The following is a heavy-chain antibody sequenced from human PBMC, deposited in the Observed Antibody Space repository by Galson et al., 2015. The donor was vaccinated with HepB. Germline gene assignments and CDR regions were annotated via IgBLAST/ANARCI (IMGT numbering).Heavy chain of an antibody. CDR2: ISAYNGNT. Sequence: SVKVSCRASGYTFTSYGISWVRQAPGQGLEWMGWISAYNGNTNYAQKLQGRVTMTTDTSTSTAYMELRSLRSDDTAVYYCARSRDYYDSSGYVYYYYYYMDVWGKGTTVTVSS. CDR1: GYTFTSYG. CDR3: ARSRDYYDSSGYVYYYYYYMDV. J-gene: IGHJ6*03. V-gene: IGHV1-18*01. D-gene: IGHD3-22*01.